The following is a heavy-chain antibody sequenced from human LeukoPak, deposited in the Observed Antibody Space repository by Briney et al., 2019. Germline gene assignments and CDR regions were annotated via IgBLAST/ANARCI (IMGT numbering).Heavy chain of an antibody. CDR3: AKLKRVGIAPFDD. J-gene: IGHJ4*02. Sequence: PGGSLRLSCAASGFTFSHFAISWVRQAPGKGLHWVSTISGSGNKTYDADSVKGRFTISRDNSKNTLYLQMTGLRAEDTAVYYCAKLKRVGIAPFDDWGQGTLVTVSS. V-gene: IGHV3-23*01. D-gene: IGHD3-10*01. CDR1: GFTFSHFA. CDR2: ISGSGNKT.